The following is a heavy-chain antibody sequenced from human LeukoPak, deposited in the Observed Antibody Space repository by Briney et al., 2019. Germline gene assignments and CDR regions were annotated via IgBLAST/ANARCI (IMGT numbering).Heavy chain of an antibody. Sequence: SQTLSLTCAISGDSVSSYDAAWNWIRQSPSRGLEWPGRTYYRSKWYYDYAVSVKSRITINPDTSKNQFSLQLNSVTPDDTAVFYCAREPSGHSGSFDSWGQGTLVTVSS. D-gene: IGHD4-23*01. J-gene: IGHJ4*02. CDR1: GDSVSSYDAA. V-gene: IGHV6-1*01. CDR2: TYYRSKWYY. CDR3: AREPSGHSGSFDS.